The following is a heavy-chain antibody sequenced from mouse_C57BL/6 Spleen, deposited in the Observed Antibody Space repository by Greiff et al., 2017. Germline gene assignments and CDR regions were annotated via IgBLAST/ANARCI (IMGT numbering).Heavy chain of an antibody. Sequence: EVQGVESGGGLVKPGGSLKLSCAASGFTFSDYGMHWVRQAPEKGLEWVAYISSGSSTIYYADTVKGRFTISRDNAKNTLFLQMTSLRSEDTAMYYCARNYDGGTFFAYWGQGTLVTVSA. CDR3: ARNYDGGTFFAY. J-gene: IGHJ3*01. D-gene: IGHD2-4*01. V-gene: IGHV5-17*01. CDR1: GFTFSDYG. CDR2: ISSGSSTI.